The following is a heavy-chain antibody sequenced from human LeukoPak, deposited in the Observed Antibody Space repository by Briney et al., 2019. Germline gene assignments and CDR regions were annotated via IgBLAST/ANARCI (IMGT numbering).Heavy chain of an antibody. CDR3: AKFQSITIFGVVISPYYYGMDV. D-gene: IGHD3-3*01. CDR1: GFTVSSNY. J-gene: IGHJ6*02. CDR2: IYSGGST. V-gene: IGHV3-53*01. Sequence: GGSLRLSCAASGFTVSSNYMSWVRQAPGKGLEWVSVIYSGGSTYYADSVKGRFTISRDNSKNTLYLHMNSLRAEDTAVYYCAKFQSITIFGVVISPYYYGMDVWSQGTTVTVSS.